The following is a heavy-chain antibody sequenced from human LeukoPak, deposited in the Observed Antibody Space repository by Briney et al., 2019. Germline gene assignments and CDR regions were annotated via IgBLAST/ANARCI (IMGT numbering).Heavy chain of an antibody. CDR3: ASRGCSGRSCRLPLIGPFDY. CDR1: GSSINSSSYY. CDR2: IYCSGST. V-gene: IGHV4-39*01. Sequence: SETLSLTCTVSGSSINSSSYYWGWVRQPPGKGLEWIGGIYCSGSTYYNPSLQSRVTMSVDSSRNRFSLKLSSVTAADTAVYYCASRGCSGRSCRLPLIGPFDYWGQGTLVTVSS. J-gene: IGHJ4*02. D-gene: IGHD2-15*01.